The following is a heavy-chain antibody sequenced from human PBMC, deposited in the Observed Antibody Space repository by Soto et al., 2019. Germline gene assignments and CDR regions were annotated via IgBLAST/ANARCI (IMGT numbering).Heavy chain of an antibody. CDR1: GFTFTNHN. Sequence: VGSLRLSCAASGFTFTNHNMNWVRQAPGKGLEWVSSISSSSSFRNYADSVKGRFTISRDSARNSLYLQMNSLRAEDTAVYYCVRNYDSGGYSSFDYWGQGTLVTVSS. V-gene: IGHV3-21*01. D-gene: IGHD3-22*01. CDR3: VRNYDSGGYSSFDY. CDR2: ISSSSSFR. J-gene: IGHJ4*02.